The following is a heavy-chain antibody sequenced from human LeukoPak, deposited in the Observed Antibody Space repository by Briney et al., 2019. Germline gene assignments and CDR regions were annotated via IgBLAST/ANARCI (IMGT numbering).Heavy chain of an antibody. CDR1: GGSFYDYV. J-gene: IGHJ4*02. D-gene: IGHD3-16*01. CDR3: TKGRRRGVLGK. Sequence: SETLSLTCGVHGGSFYDYVWLWVRQTPGNRLEWIGHIDHDGKTLYPPSLKGRLTISLDTSKKQFSLKMTTVTATDAGDYYYTKGRRRGVLGKWGQGMLVAVSS. V-gene: IGHV4-34*01. CDR2: IDHDGKT.